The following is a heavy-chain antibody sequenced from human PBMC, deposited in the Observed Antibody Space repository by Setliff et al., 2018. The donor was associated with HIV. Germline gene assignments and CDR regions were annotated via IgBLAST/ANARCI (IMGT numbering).Heavy chain of an antibody. D-gene: IGHD3-10*01. V-gene: IGHV1-46*01. Sequence: ASVKVSCKASGYTFTSYYMHWVRQAPGQGLEWMGVINPSGDITTYAQKFQGRVTMTRDTSTSTVYMELSSLKSDDTAMYFCARVRRGKAIITTGGMDVWGQGTTVTVSS. CDR1: GYTFTSYY. CDR3: ARVRRGKAIITTGGMDV. CDR2: INPSGDIT. J-gene: IGHJ6*02.